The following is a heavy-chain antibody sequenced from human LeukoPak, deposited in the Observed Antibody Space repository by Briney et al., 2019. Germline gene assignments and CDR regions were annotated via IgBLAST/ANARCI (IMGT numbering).Heavy chain of an antibody. CDR2: ISDDGGNK. D-gene: IGHD6-19*01. J-gene: IGHJ4*02. CDR1: GFTFSSYA. Sequence: PGGSLRLSCVASGFTFSSYAIHWVRQAPGKGLEWVAVISDDGGNKYYADFVKGRFTISRDNSKNTLYLQMNSLRAEDTAVYYCARAEGTGFFDSWGQGTLVTVSS. CDR3: ARAEGTGFFDS. V-gene: IGHV3-30-3*01.